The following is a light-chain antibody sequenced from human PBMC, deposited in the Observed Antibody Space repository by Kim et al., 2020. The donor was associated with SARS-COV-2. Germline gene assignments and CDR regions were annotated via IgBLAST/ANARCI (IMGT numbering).Light chain of an antibody. CDR1: QRITHY. Sequence: IRMTQSPASLSESAGDTVTITCRASQRITHYLAWYQQEPGKAPKLLIYGASTLQGGVPSRFSGSGYGTDFSLTISGLQSDDFTTYFCQQYYSYPRTFGQGTKLEI. J-gene: IGKJ2*01. CDR2: GAS. V-gene: IGKV1-8*01. CDR3: QQYYSYPRT.